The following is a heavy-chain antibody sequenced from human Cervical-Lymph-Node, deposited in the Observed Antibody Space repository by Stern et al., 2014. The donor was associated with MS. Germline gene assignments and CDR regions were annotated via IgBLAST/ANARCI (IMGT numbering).Heavy chain of an antibody. Sequence: VQLVESGAEVEKPGASVKVSCKASGYIFTDYYLHWVRQAPGQGLEWMGRINPKSGGTSYAQSFQGRVPLTRATSITTAYMDLSRLTSDDTAVYYCTRALRIADRPSPGGHWFDPWGQGTLVIVSS. J-gene: IGHJ5*02. D-gene: IGHD6-6*01. V-gene: IGHV1-2*02. CDR2: INPKSGGT. CDR3: TRALRIADRPSPGGHWFDP. CDR1: GYIFTDYY.